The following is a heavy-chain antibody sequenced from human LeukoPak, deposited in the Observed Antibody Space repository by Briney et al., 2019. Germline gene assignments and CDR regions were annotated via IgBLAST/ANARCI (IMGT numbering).Heavy chain of an antibody. CDR3: ARSSYDSSGRFYFDY. Sequence: ESLMIYCKCSGYRFTSYWMGWARQMPGKGLEWMGLIYPCDSDTGSSPSFQGQVTSAADKSISTAYLQWSNVKASDTAMYYCARSSYDSSGRFYFDYWGQGTLVTVSS. D-gene: IGHD3-22*01. CDR1: GYRFTSYW. CDR2: IYPCDSDT. V-gene: IGHV5-51*01. J-gene: IGHJ4*02.